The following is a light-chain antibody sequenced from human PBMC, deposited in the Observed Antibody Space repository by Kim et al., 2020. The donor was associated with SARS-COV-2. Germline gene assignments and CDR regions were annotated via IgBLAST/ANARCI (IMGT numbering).Light chain of an antibody. V-gene: IGKV1-5*03. CDR3: QHYIRFPYT. Sequence: AFVGDRVTITCRASKIIDTFLAWYQQKPGKAPNLLIYQASNLQIGVPSRFSGSGSGAEFTLTISSLQPDDFATYYCQHYIRFPYTFGQGTKVDIK. CDR2: QAS. CDR1: KIIDTF. J-gene: IGKJ2*01.